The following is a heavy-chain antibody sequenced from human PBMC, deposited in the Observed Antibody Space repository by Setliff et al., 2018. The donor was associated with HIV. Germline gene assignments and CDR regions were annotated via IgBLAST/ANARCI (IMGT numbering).Heavy chain of an antibody. J-gene: IGHJ4*02. V-gene: IGHV3-53*01. CDR2: MYSDGSS. CDR1: GFTVSRFY. Sequence: HPGGSLRLSCAASGFTVSRFYMSWVRQAPGKGLEWVSVMYSDGSSYYADSVRGRFTISRDNYKNTLYLQMNSLRPEDTAVYYCARDSPLSHFDYWGQGILVTVSS. CDR3: ARDSPLSHFDY.